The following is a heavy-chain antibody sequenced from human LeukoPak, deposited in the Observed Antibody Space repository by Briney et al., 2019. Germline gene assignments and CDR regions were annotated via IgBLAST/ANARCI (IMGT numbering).Heavy chain of an antibody. D-gene: IGHD6-13*01. Sequence: PSETLSLTCTVSGGSISSGGYYWSWIRQHPGKGLEWIGYIYYSGSTYYNPSLKSRVTISVDTSKNQFSLKLSSVTAADTAVYYCARGTLLHYSSSWYYLDYWGQGTLVTVSS. V-gene: IGHV4-31*03. CDR3: ARGTLLHYSSSWYYLDY. J-gene: IGHJ4*02. CDR2: IYYSGST. CDR1: GGSISSGGYY.